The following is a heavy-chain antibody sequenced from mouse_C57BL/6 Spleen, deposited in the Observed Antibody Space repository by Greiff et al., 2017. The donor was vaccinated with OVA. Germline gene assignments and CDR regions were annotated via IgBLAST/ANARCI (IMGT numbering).Heavy chain of an antibody. CDR3: ARRGTVVARDAKGY. J-gene: IGHJ4*01. CDR2: IDPSDSYT. CDR1: GYTFTSYW. Sequence: QVQLQQSGAELVMPGASVKLSCKASGYTFTSYWMHWVKQRPGQGLEWIGEIDPSDSYTNYNQKFKGKSTLTVDKSSSTAYMQLSSLTSEDSAVYYCARRGTVVARDAKGYWGQGTSVTVSS. V-gene: IGHV1-69*01. D-gene: IGHD1-1*01.